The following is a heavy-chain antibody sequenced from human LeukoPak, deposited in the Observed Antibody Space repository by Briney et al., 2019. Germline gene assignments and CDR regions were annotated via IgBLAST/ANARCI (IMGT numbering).Heavy chain of an antibody. CDR2: INPNSGGT. J-gene: IGHJ4*02. Sequence: GASVKVSCKTSGYTFTAYYIHWVRQAPGQGLEWMGRINPNSGGTNYAQKSQGRVTMTRDTSIGTAYMELSRLTSDDTAVYYCAXDCTSXSCYXXXXQGTLVTVSS. D-gene: IGHD2-2*01. CDR1: GYTFTAYY. CDR3: AXDCTSXSCYXX. V-gene: IGHV1-2*06.